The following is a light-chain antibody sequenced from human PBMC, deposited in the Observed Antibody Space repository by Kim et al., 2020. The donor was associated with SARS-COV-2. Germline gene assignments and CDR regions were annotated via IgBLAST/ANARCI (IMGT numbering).Light chain of an antibody. CDR2: DVS. V-gene: IGLV2-14*03. J-gene: IGLJ1*01. Sequence: QSALTQPASVSGSPGQSITISCTGTSSDIGGYNYVSWYQQHPGKAPKLMIYDVSNRPSGVSNRFSGSKSGNMASLTISGLQAEDEADYYCSSYTSSTNPVFGTGTKVTVL. CDR3: SSYTSSTNPV. CDR1: SSDIGGYNY.